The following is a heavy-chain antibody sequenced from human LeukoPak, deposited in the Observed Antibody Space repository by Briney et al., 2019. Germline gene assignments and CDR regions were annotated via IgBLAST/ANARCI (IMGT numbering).Heavy chain of an antibody. D-gene: IGHD2-8*01. CDR1: RFTFSSYA. J-gene: IGHJ6*03. V-gene: IGHV3-23*01. CDR2: FSGSGGTT. CDR3: ANGNRCTSPNCLGYYYFYMDV. Sequence: GGSLRLPCAASRFTFSSYAMNWVRQAPGRGLEWVSGFSGSGGTTYYADSVKGRFTICRNNSKNTLYLQMNSLRAEDTAVYYCANGNRCTSPNCLGYYYFYMDVWGKGTTVTVSS.